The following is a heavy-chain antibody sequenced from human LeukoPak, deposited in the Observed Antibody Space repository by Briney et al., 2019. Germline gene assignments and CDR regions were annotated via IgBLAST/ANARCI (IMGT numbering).Heavy chain of an antibody. D-gene: IGHD6-13*01. CDR2: ISAYNGNT. Sequence: GASVKVSCKASGYTFTGYYMHWVRQAPGQGLEWMGWISAYNGNTNYAQKLQGRVTMTTDTSTSTAYMELRSLRSDGTAVYYCASAEEQLANYYFDYWGQGTLVTVSS. CDR1: GYTFTGYY. V-gene: IGHV1-18*04. CDR3: ASAEEQLANYYFDY. J-gene: IGHJ4*02.